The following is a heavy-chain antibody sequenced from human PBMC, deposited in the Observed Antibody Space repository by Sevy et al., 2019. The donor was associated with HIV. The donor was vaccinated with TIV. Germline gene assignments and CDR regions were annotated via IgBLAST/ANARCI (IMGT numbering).Heavy chain of an antibody. Sequence: GGSLRLSFAASGFTFSDYNINWVRQAPGKGLEGVPYISGLSNYIYYADSVKGRFSISRDNAKNSLFLQMNSLRAEDTALYYCARGVRTYDAFDLWGQGTMVTVSS. CDR1: GFTFSDYN. D-gene: IGHD6-6*01. CDR3: ARGVRTYDAFDL. CDR2: ISGLSNYI. V-gene: IGHV3-21*01. J-gene: IGHJ3*01.